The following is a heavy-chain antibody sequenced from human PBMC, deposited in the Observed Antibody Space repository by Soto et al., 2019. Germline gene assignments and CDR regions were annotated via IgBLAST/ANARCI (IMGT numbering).Heavy chain of an antibody. V-gene: IGHV1-69*13. CDR1: GGTFSSYA. CDR3: ARGVAYYDSSGYLSDAFDI. CDR2: IIPIFGTA. D-gene: IGHD3-22*01. J-gene: IGHJ3*02. Sequence: SVKVSCKASGGTFSSYAISWVRQAPGQGLEWMGGIIPIFGTANYAQKFQGRVTITADESTSTAYMELSSLRSEDTAVYYCARGVAYYDSSGYLSDAFDIWGQGTMVTV.